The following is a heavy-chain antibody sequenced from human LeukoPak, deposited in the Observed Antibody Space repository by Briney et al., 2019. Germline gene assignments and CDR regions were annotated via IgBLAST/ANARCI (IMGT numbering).Heavy chain of an antibody. Sequence: GGSLRLSCAASGFTFSSYGMHWVRQAPGKGLEWVAFIRYDGSNKYYADSVKGRFTISRDNSKNTLYLQMNSLRAEDMAVYYCARVSGYSYGQWGQGTLVTVSS. CDR3: ARVSGYSYGQ. J-gene: IGHJ4*02. CDR1: GFTFSSYG. CDR2: IRYDGSNK. V-gene: IGHV3-30*02. D-gene: IGHD5-18*01.